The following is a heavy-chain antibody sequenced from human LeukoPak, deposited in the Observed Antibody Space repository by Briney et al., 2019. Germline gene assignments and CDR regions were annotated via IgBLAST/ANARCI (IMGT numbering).Heavy chain of an antibody. CDR2: IIPIFGTA. V-gene: IGHV1-69*06. Sequence: SVKVSCKASGGTFSSYAISWVRQAPGQGLEWMGGIIPIFGTANYAQKFQGRVTITADKSTSTAYMELSSLRSEDTAVYYCARVLISNSGGSCYWFDPWGQGTLVTVSS. J-gene: IGHJ5*02. CDR1: GGTFSSYA. D-gene: IGHD2-15*01. CDR3: ARVLISNSGGSCYWFDP.